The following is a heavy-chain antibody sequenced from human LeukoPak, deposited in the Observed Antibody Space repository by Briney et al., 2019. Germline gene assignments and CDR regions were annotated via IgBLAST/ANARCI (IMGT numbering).Heavy chain of an antibody. CDR1: GASISTGGYY. J-gene: IGHJ4*02. CDR2: IYYSRNT. D-gene: IGHD3-10*01. V-gene: IGHV4-31*03. Sequence: SQTLSLTCTVSGASISTGGYYWSWIRHLPGKGLKGIANIYYSRNTYYNTSLKGRVTISADTSKNYFSLKLRSVTAVDTAVYYCARGPPMWFGELPHFDYWGQGTLVTVSS. CDR3: ARGPPMWFGELPHFDY.